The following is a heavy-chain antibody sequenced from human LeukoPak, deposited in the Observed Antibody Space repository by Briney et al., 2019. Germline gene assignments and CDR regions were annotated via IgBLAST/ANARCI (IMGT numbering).Heavy chain of an antibody. D-gene: IGHD3-9*01. V-gene: IGHV3-23*01. CDR1: GFIFSNYA. J-gene: IGHJ4*02. CDR2: IVGRGSST. Sequence: GGSLGLSCAASGFIFSNYAMSWVRQAPGKGLEWVSAIVGRGSSTYYADSVKGRFTISRDNSKNTLYLQLNRLRAEDTAVYYCAKWGDYDLLTGYYDSDYWGQGTLVTVSS. CDR3: AKWGDYDLLTGYYDSDY.